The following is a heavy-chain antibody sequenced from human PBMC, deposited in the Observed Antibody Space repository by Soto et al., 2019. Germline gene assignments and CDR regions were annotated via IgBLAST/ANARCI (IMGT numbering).Heavy chain of an antibody. CDR2: ISYDGVNK. J-gene: IGHJ4*02. CDR1: GFIFSTSA. Sequence: QVQLVESGGGAVHPGRSLRLSRAASGFIFSTSAMHWVRQAPGKGLEWLALISYDGVNKFYADSVKGRFSISRDNHRNTLSLQMNSLRPEDTAVYYCVSPGMARYFAYWGQGTVVTVSS. V-gene: IGHV3-30-3*01. CDR3: VSPGMARYFAY. D-gene: IGHD2-8*01.